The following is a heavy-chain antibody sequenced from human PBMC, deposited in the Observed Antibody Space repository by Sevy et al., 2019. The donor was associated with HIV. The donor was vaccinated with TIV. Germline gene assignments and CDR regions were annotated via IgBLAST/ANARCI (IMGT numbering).Heavy chain of an antibody. J-gene: IGHJ4*02. Sequence: GSLRLSCAASGFTFSSYSMNWVRQAPGKGLEWVSYISRGSSTIYYADSVKGRFTISRDNAKNSLYLQMNSLRDEDTAVYYWAGERKMYDSSGYYFHFDYWGQGTLVTVSS. V-gene: IGHV3-48*02. CDR2: ISRGSSTI. D-gene: IGHD3-22*01. CDR1: GFTFSSYS. CDR3: AGERKMYDSSGYYFHFDY.